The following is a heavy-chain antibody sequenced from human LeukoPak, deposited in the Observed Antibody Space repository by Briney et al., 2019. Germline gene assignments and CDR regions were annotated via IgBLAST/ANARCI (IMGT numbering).Heavy chain of an antibody. CDR1: GYSISGGYY. D-gene: IGHD3-9*01. J-gene: IGHJ3*02. V-gene: IGHV4-38-2*02. Sequence: SETLSLTCTVSGYSISGGYYWGWIRQPPGKGLEWIGTINHGGRTYYNPSLESRVTISLDTSKNHFSLNLTSVTAADTAMYYCARVAERTWLPYDAAFDIWGLGTMVTVSS. CDR3: ARVAERTWLPYDAAFDI. CDR2: INHGGRT.